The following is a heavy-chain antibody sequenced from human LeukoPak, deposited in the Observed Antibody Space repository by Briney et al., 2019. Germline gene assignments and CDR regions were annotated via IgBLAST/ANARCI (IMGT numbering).Heavy chain of an antibody. J-gene: IGHJ6*04. CDR2: IDYSGSN. CDR3: AREYGGVYYYGMDV. V-gene: IGHV4-30-4*01. Sequence: SQTLSLTCTVSGGSISSGDYYWSWIRQPPGKGLEGIGYIDYSGSNYYNPSLKSPVTVSVDTSKNQFSLKLSSVAAADTAVYYCAREYGGVYYYGMDVWGKGTTVTVSS. CDR1: GGSISSGDYY. D-gene: IGHD4-23*01.